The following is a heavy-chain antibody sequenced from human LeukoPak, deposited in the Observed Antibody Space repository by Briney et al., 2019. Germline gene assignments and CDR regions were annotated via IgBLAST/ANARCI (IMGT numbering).Heavy chain of an antibody. CDR2: IYTSGST. CDR3: AREGYDYVWGSYQDY. CDR1: GHSFSSGYY. J-gene: IGHJ4*02. V-gene: IGHV4-4*07. Sequence: SETLSLTCTVSGHSFSSGYYWSWIRQPAGKGLEWIGRIYTSGSTNYNPSLKSRVTMSVDTSKNQFSLKLSSVTAADTAVYYCAREGYDYVWGSYQDYWGQGTLVTVSS. D-gene: IGHD3-16*02.